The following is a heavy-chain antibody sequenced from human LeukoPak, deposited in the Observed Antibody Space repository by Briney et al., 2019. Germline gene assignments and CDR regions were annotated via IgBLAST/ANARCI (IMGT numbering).Heavy chain of an antibody. Sequence: SQTLSLTCAVSGGSISSGGYSWSWIRQPPGKGLEWIGYIYHSGSTYYNASLKSRVTISVDKSKNQFSLKLSSVTAADTAVYYCARVNKGPLYGMDVWGQGTTVTVSS. V-gene: IGHV4-30-2*01. CDR3: ARVNKGPLYGMDV. CDR2: IYHSGST. CDR1: GGSISSGGYS. J-gene: IGHJ6*02.